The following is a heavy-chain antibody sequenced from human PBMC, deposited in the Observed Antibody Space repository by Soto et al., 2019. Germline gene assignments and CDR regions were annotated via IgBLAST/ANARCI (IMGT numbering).Heavy chain of an antibody. CDR1: GYTFTSYY. CDR2: INPSGGST. V-gene: IGHV1-46*01. Sequence: ASVKVSCKASGYTFTSYYMHWVRQAPGQGLEWMGIINPSGGSTSYAQKSQGRVTMTRDTSTSTVYMELSSLRSEDTAVYYCARVYCRRGSCYGIDYWGQGTLVTVS. CDR3: ARVYCRRGSCYGIDY. D-gene: IGHD2-15*01. J-gene: IGHJ4*02.